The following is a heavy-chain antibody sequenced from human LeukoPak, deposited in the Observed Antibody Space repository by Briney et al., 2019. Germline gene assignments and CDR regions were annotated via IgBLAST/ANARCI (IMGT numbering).Heavy chain of an antibody. J-gene: IGHJ4*02. CDR2: INPNSGGT. D-gene: IGHD5-12*01. V-gene: IGHV1-2*06. CDR1: GYTFTGYY. Sequence: ASVKVSCKASGYTFTGYYKHWVRQAPGQGLEWMGRINPNSGGTNYAQKFQGRVTMTRDTSISTAYMELSRLRSDDTAVYYCARDESGYDFAYWGQGTLVTVSS. CDR3: ARDESGYDFAY.